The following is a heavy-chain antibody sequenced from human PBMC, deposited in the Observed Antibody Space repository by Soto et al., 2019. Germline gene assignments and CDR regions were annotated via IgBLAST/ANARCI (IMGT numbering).Heavy chain of an antibody. J-gene: IGHJ4*02. Sequence: QVQLQESGPGLVKPSQTLSLTCTVSGGSISSGGYYWSWIRQHPGKGLEWIGYIYYSGSTYYNPSLKSRVTRSVDTSKNQFSLKLSSVTAADTAVYYCARGYDSSGYSPFDYWGQGTLVTVSS. CDR3: ARGYDSSGYSPFDY. CDR1: GGSISSGGYY. V-gene: IGHV4-31*03. CDR2: IYYSGST. D-gene: IGHD3-22*01.